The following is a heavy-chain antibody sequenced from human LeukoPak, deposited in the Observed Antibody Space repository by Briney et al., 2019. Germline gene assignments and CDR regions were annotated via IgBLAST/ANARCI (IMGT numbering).Heavy chain of an antibody. CDR3: ARRQQLGLRYYYYYYGMDV. J-gene: IGHJ6*02. Sequence: GGSLRLSCAASGFTFSSYWMSWVRQAPGKGLEWVAKIKQDGSEKYYVDSVEGRFTISRDNAKNSLYLQMNSLRDEDTAVYYCARRQQLGLRYYYYYYGMDVWGQGTTVTVSS. V-gene: IGHV3-7*01. D-gene: IGHD6-13*01. CDR2: IKQDGSEK. CDR1: GFTFSSYW.